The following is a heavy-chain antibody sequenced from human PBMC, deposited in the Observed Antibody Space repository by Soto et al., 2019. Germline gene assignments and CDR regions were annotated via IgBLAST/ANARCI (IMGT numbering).Heavy chain of an antibody. CDR2: ISYSGNT. D-gene: IGHD3-10*01. J-gene: IGHJ6*02. CDR1: GASITSRGSY. V-gene: IGHV4-30-4*01. CDR3: ARETMWPSGRYYYYHMDV. Sequence: QVQLQELGPGLVKPSQTLSLTCSVSGASITSRGSYWTWIRQPPGKGLEWIGHISYSGNTFYNSSLQSRLTISVDTSKNQFSLKMTSVTAADTAVYFCARETMWPSGRYYYYHMDVWGQGTTVPVSS.